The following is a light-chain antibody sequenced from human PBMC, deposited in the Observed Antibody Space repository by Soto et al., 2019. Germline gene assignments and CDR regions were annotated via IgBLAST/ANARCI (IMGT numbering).Light chain of an antibody. V-gene: IGKV1-5*01. CDR3: QQYDKYST. CDR2: DAS. J-gene: IGKJ1*01. Sequence: DIQMTQSPSTLSATAGDRVTITCRASQSISSWLAWYQQKPGKAPNLLIYDASTLQGGVPSRFSGSGSGTEFTLTVTSLQPEDFATYFCQQYDKYSTFGHGTKVDI. CDR1: QSISSW.